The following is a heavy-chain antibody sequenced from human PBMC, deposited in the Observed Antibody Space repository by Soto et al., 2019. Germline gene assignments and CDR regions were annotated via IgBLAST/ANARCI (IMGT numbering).Heavy chain of an antibody. CDR1: GGSIGSRDYY. CDR2: IYYNGNT. Sequence: QVQVQESGPGLVKPSQTLSLKCSVSGGSIGSRDYYWSWIRQHPEKGLEGIGSIYYNGNTDYNPSLRGRPTMSLDTSTNEFSLKLTSVTAADTAVYYCAKDKGGAALKGSGMDVWGQGTTVTVS. CDR3: AKDKGGAALKGSGMDV. J-gene: IGHJ6*02. D-gene: IGHD3-10*01. V-gene: IGHV4-31*02.